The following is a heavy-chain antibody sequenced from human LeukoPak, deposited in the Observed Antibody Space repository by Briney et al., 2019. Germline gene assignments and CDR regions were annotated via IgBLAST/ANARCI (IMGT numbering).Heavy chain of an antibody. CDR2: IIPIFGTA. CDR3: ARTYCSSTSCSYYYYYMDV. J-gene: IGHJ6*03. CDR1: GGTFSSYA. D-gene: IGHD2-2*01. V-gene: IGHV1-69*05. Sequence: SVKVSCKASGGTFSSYAISWVRQAPGQGLEWMGGIIPIFGTANYAQKFQGRVTITTDESTSTAYMELSSLRSEDTAVYYCARTYCSSTSCSYYYYYMDVWGKGTTVTVSS.